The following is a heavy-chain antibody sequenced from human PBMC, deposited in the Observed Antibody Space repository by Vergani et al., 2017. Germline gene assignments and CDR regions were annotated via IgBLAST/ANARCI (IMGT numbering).Heavy chain of an antibody. D-gene: IGHD4-11*01. CDR3: AKTSKGSSNYMDV. Sequence: QVQLVESGGGVVQPGRSLRLSCAASGFTFSSYGMHWVRQAPGKGLEWVAVIWYDGSNKYYADSVKGRFTISRDNSKNTLYLQMNSLRDEDTAVYNCAKTSKGSSNYMDVWGKGTTVTVSS. CDR1: GFTFSSYG. CDR2: IWYDGSNK. V-gene: IGHV3-33*06. J-gene: IGHJ6*03.